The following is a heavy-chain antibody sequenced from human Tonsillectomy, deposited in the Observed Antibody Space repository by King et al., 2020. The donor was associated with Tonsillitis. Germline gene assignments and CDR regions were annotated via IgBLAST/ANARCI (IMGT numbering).Heavy chain of an antibody. D-gene: IGHD3-3*01. Sequence: QLVESGPEVKKPGTSVKVSCKASGFTFTSSAVQWVRQARGQRLEWIGWIFVDSGNTNYAQKFQERVTITRDMSTSTAYMELSSLRSEDTAVYYCAAGRVPGAFWSGRHDAFDIWGQGTMVTVSS. CDR3: AAGRVPGAFWSGRHDAFDI. V-gene: IGHV1-58*01. CDR2: IFVDSGNT. CDR1: GFTFTSSA. J-gene: IGHJ3*02.